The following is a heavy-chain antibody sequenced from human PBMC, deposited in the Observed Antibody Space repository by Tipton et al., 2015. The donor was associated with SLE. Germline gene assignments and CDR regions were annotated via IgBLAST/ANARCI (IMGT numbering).Heavy chain of an antibody. J-gene: IGHJ4*02. CDR2: ISTYNGNT. CDR1: RYTFTGYY. D-gene: IGHD3-3*01. V-gene: IGHV1-18*04. CDR3: ARTKGYYDFWSGYFVDY. Sequence: QSGAEVKKPGASVKVSCKASRYTFTGYYIHWVRQAPGQGLEWMGWISTYNGNTKYAQKFQGRATMTTDTSTSTAYMELRSLRSDDTAVYYCARTKGYYDFWSGYFVDYWGQGTLVTVSS.